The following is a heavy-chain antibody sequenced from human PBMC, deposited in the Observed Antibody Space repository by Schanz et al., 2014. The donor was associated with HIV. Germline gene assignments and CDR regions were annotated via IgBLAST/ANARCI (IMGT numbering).Heavy chain of an antibody. D-gene: IGHD6-13*01. Sequence: QVQLVESGGGVVQPGRSQRLSCAASGFTFSSYAMHWVRQAPGKGLEWVAVIWYDGSNRYYADSVKGRFTISRDNSKNTLYLQMNSLRAEDTAVYFCATDLSSSWFFDNWGQGTLVTVSS. CDR2: IWYDGSNR. J-gene: IGHJ4*02. CDR3: ATDLSSSWFFDN. CDR1: GFTFSSYA. V-gene: IGHV3-33*08.